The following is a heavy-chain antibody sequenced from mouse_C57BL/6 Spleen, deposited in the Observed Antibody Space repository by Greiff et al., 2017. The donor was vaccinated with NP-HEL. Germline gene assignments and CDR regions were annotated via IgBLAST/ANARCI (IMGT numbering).Heavy chain of an antibody. Sequence: DVKLVESGGGLVKPGGSLKLSCAASGFTFSSYAMSWVRQTPEKRLEWVATISDGGSYTYYPDNVKGRFTISRDNAKNNLYLQMSHLKSEDTAMYYCARGAHYGSSPWFAYWGQGTLVTVSA. D-gene: IGHD1-1*01. CDR3: ARGAHYGSSPWFAY. CDR1: GFTFSSYA. J-gene: IGHJ3*01. V-gene: IGHV5-4*03. CDR2: ISDGGSYT.